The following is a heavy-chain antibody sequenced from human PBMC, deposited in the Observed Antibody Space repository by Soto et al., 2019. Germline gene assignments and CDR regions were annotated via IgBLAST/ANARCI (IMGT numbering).Heavy chain of an antibody. D-gene: IGHD3-10*01. J-gene: IGHJ6*02. CDR1: GGSMSSYY. Sequence: PSETMSLTCTVSGGSMSSYYWSWIRRPPGKGLEWIGYIYNSGSTHSNPSLQSRVTISVDTSKNQFSLKLRSVTAADTGIYYCASARITMVREVIKYNMDVWGQGTTVTVSS. CDR2: IYNSGST. CDR3: ASARITMVREVIKYNMDV. V-gene: IGHV4-59*01.